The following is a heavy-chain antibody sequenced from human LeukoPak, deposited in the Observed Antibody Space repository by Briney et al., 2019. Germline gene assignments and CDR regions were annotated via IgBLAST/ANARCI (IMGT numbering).Heavy chain of an antibody. Sequence: RRSLRLSCAPPGLSATSNYTSWVRHAPEKGLEGVSVILIGGSTYNADSGGGRFTHSKDNSQHTLYLQMNSLRAGDTAVYYWARGGTAAYAFDIWGEGTMVTASS. CDR1: GLSATSNY. D-gene: IGHD6-13*01. CDR2: ILIGGST. CDR3: ARGGTAAYAFDI. J-gene: IGHJ3*02. V-gene: IGHV3-53*01.